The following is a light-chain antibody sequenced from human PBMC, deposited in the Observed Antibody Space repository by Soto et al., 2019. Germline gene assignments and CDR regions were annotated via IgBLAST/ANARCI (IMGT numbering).Light chain of an antibody. V-gene: IGLV2-18*02. J-gene: IGLJ3*02. CDR2: EVF. CDR1: SSDGGGYNR. CDR3: SSPTSSSTWV. Sequence: QSALTQPPSVSGSPGQSGTISGIGTSSDGGGYNRVSWYQQPPGTAPKLVIYEVFNRPSGVPDRFSGSKSGNTASLTISGLQAEDEADYFCSSPTSSSTWVFGGGTKLTVL.